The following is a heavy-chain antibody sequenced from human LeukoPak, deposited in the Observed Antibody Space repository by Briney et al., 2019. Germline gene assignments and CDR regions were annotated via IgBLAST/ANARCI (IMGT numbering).Heavy chain of an antibody. CDR3: ARTTLLYSDWSPDAFDL. D-gene: IGHD3-9*01. V-gene: IGHV4-4*07. CDR2: MYTSGST. CDR1: GGSISSYS. J-gene: IGHJ3*01. Sequence: SETLSLTCTVSGGSISSYSWSWIRQPAGKGLEWIGHMYTSGSTNYNPSLKSRIIMSLDTSKNQFSLKLNSVTAADTAVYFCARTTLLYSDWSPDAFDLWGQGTMVTVSS.